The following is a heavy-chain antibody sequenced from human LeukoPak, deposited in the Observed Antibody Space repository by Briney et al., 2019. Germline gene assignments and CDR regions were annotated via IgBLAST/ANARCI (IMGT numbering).Heavy chain of an antibody. CDR1: GGSISSYY. CDR2: IYYSGST. V-gene: IGHV4-59*01. CDR3: ASAYGSGSSHLPRDFDY. D-gene: IGHD3-10*01. J-gene: IGHJ4*02. Sequence: SETLSLTCTVSGGSISSYYWSWIRQPPGKGLEWIGYIYYSGSTNYNPSLKSRVTISVDTSKNQFSLKLSSVTAADTAVYYCASAYGSGSSHLPRDFDYWGQGTLVTVSS.